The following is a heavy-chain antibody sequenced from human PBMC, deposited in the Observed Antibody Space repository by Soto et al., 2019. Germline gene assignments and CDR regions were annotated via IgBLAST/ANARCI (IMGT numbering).Heavy chain of an antibody. CDR2: ISGGGSGT. J-gene: IGHJ6*02. D-gene: IGHD2-21*02. Sequence: PGGSLRLSCAASGFTFGSYAMNWVRQAPGKGLEWVSIISGGGSGTYYADSVKGRFTISRDNSKNSLYLQMNSLRAEDTAVYYCAKTVVVTASYYYYGMDVWGQGTTVTVSS. CDR1: GFTFGSYA. V-gene: IGHV3-23*01. CDR3: AKTVVVTASYYYYGMDV.